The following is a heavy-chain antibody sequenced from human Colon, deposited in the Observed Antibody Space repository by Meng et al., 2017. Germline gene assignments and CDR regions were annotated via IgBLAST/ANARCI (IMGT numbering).Heavy chain of an antibody. CDR1: GYTFTSYG. Sequence: ASVKVSCEASGYTFTSYGISWVRQAPGQGLEWMGWISAYNGNTNYAQKLQGRVTMTTDTSTSTAYMELRSLRSDDTAVYYCARDRSPSYYYDSSGYYYNDYWGQGTLVTVSS. CDR3: ARDRSPSYYYDSSGYYYNDY. CDR2: ISAYNGNT. D-gene: IGHD3-22*01. V-gene: IGHV1-18*01. J-gene: IGHJ4*02.